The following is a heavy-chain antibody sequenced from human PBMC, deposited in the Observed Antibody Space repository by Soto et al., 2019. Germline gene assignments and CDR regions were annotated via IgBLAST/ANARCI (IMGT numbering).Heavy chain of an antibody. CDR3: ARVPHYDSSGYYRSTYYYGMDV. V-gene: IGHV4-30-4*01. Sequence: TSETLSLTCTVSGGSISSGDYYWSWIRQPPGKGLEWIGYIDYSGSTYYNPTLKSRVTISVETSKNQFSLKLSSVTAADTAVYYCARVPHYDSSGYYRSTYYYGMDVWGQGTTVTVSS. CDR1: GGSISSGDYY. D-gene: IGHD3-22*01. CDR2: IDYSGST. J-gene: IGHJ6*02.